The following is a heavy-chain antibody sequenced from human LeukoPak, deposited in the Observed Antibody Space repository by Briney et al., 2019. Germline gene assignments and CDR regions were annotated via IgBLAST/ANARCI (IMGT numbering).Heavy chain of an antibody. CDR2: ISSNGGST. J-gene: IGHJ5*02. CDR1: GFTFSSYA. D-gene: IGHD2-2*01. Sequence: GGSLRLSCAASGFTFSSYAMHWVRQAPGKGLEYVSAISSNGGSTYYANSVKGRFTISRDNSKNTLYLQMGGLRAEDMAVYYCARGYCSSTSCPPFDPWGQGTLVTVSS. CDR3: ARGYCSSTSCPPFDP. V-gene: IGHV3-64*01.